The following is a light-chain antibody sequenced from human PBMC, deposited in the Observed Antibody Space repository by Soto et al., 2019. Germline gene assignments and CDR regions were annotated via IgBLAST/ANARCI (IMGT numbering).Light chain of an antibody. CDR3: QQYGFSPT. J-gene: IGKJ4*01. V-gene: IGKV3-20*01. Sequence: EIVLTQSPGTLCLFPGERANVACTASQSLNINFLCWYQKKSGQAPGLLFDAATTRAGVIPGRFSSSGCGIDFTLTISRLEHEDSAVYYYQQYGFSPTFGEGTKVDIK. CDR2: AAT. CDR1: QSLNINF.